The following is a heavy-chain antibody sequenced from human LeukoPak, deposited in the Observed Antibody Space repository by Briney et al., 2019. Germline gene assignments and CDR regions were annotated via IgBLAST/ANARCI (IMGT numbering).Heavy chain of an antibody. Sequence: GESLKISCKGSGYSFTSYWIGWVRPLPGKGLEWMGIIYPGDSDTRYSPSFQGQVTISADKSISTAYLQWSSLKASDTAMYYCARPANYYDSSGYFDYWGQGTLVTVSS. D-gene: IGHD3-22*01. J-gene: IGHJ4*02. CDR2: IYPGDSDT. V-gene: IGHV5-51*01. CDR1: GYSFTSYW. CDR3: ARPANYYDSSGYFDY.